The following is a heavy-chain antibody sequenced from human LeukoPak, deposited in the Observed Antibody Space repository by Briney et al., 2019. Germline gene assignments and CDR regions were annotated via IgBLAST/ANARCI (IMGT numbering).Heavy chain of an antibody. J-gene: IGHJ4*02. CDR2: ISYDGSNK. CDR1: GFTFSSYA. V-gene: IGHV3-30-3*01. D-gene: IGHD3-3*01. Sequence: GSLRLSCAASGFTFSSYAMHWVRQAPGKGLEWVAVISYDGSNKYYADSVKGRFTISRDNSKNTLYLQMNSLRAEDTAVYYCARDPRYCDFWSGYHIDYWGQGTLVTVSS. CDR3: ARDPRYCDFWSGYHIDY.